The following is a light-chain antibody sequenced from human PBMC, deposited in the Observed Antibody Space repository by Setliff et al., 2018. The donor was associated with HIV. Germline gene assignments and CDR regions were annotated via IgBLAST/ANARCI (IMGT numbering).Light chain of an antibody. CDR2: DVI. V-gene: IGLV2-14*03. CDR3: MSYTGSSTGYV. Sequence: QSALTQPASVSGTPGQSITISCTGSSSDIGTYDRVSWYQQRPDGGPRLIIYDVIHRPSGVPHRFSGSKSGNTASLTISGLQTEDEADYYCMSYTGSSTGYVFGTGTKVTVL. J-gene: IGLJ1*01. CDR1: SSDIGTYDR.